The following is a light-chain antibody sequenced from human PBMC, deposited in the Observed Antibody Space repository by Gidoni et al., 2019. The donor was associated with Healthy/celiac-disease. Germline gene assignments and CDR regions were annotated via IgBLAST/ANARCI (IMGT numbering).Light chain of an antibody. J-gene: IGKJ2*01. CDR1: QGIRND. CDR2: ASS. CDR3: LQDYNYPYT. V-gene: IGKV1-6*01. Sequence: IQMTTSPSSLSSSVGDRVTIHCRASQGIRNDLGWYQQKPGKAPKLLIYASSSLQSGVPSRFSGSGSGTDFTLTISSLQPEDFATYYCLQDYNYPYTFGQGTKLEIK.